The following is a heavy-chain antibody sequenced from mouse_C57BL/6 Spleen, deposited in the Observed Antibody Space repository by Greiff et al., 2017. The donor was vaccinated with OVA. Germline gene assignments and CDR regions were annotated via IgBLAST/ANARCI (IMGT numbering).Heavy chain of an antibody. CDR3: AFQRGIYYGYDGVYFDY. J-gene: IGHJ2*01. D-gene: IGHD2-2*01. CDR1: GFNIKDYY. CDR2: IDPEDGET. Sequence: DVQLQESGAELVKPGASVKLSCTASGFNIKDYYMHWVKQRTEQGLEWIGRIDPEDGETKYAPKFQGKATITADTSSNTAYLQLSSLTSEDTAVYYCAFQRGIYYGYDGVYFDYWGQGTTLTVSS. V-gene: IGHV14-2*01.